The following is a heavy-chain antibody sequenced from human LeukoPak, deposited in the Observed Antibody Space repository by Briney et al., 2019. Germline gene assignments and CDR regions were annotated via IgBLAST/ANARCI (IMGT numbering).Heavy chain of an antibody. CDR2: IYYSGST. J-gene: IGHJ6*03. D-gene: IGHD3-10*01. Sequence: SETLSLTCAVYDGSFSSYYWSWIRQPPGKGLEWIGYIYYSGSTNYNPSLKSRVTISVDTSKNQFSLKLSSVTAADTAVYYCARGQAPFSYYYYYMDVWGKGTTVTISS. V-gene: IGHV4-59*01. CDR3: ARGQAPFSYYYYYMDV. CDR1: DGSFSSYY.